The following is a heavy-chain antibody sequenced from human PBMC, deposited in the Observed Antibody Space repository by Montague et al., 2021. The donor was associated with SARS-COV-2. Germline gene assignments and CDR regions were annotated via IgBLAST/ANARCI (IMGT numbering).Heavy chain of an antibody. Sequence: SETLSLTCAVYGGSFTGYHWTWIRQPPGKGLEWIGEINHSGSSNYNPSLESRVTMSVDTSKNQFSLRLNSVSAADTAVYYCARAQVTIFGLLIMLPAAGVVDVWGQGTTVTVSS. D-gene: IGHD3-3*01. CDR3: ARAQVTIFGLLIMLPAAGVVDV. CDR2: INHSGSS. J-gene: IGHJ3*01. V-gene: IGHV4-34*01. CDR1: GGSFTGYH.